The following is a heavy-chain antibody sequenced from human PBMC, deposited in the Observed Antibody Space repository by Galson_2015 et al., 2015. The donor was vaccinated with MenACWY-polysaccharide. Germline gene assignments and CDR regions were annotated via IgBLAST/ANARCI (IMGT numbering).Heavy chain of an antibody. CDR3: ALYNWNDKGGALDI. CDR1: GFTFSSYN. J-gene: IGHJ3*02. Sequence: SLRLSCAASGFTFSSYNMNWVRQAPGKGLEWVSYISASSSAIYYADSVKGRFTISRDNARKSLYLQMNSLRDEDTAVYYCALYNWNDKGGALDIWGRGTMVTVSS. V-gene: IGHV3-48*02. CDR2: ISASSSAI. D-gene: IGHD1-1*01.